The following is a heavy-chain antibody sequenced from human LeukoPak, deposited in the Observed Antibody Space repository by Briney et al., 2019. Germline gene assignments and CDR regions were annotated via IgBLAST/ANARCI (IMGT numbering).Heavy chain of an antibody. D-gene: IGHD6-13*01. Sequence: SETLSLTCTVSGGSFSSTSYYWGWIRQPPGKGLEWIGSIYYSGSTNYNPSLKSRVTISVDTSKNQFSLKLSSVTAADTAVYYCARGQLGYYYYMGVWGKGTTVTVSS. CDR3: ARGQLGYYYYMGV. J-gene: IGHJ6*03. CDR2: IYYSGST. V-gene: IGHV4-39*07. CDR1: GGSFSSTSYY.